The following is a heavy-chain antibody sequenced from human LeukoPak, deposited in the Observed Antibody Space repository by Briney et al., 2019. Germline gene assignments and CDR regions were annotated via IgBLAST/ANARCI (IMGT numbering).Heavy chain of an antibody. D-gene: IGHD3-10*01. CDR1: GYSISSGYY. Sequence: SETLSLTCAVSGYSISSGYYCGWIRQPPGKGLEWIGSIYHSGSTYYNPSLKSRVTISADTSKNQFSLKLSSVTAADTAVYYCARRSDGSGGDYWGQGTLVTVSS. CDR2: IYHSGST. CDR3: ARRSDGSGGDY. V-gene: IGHV4-38-2*01. J-gene: IGHJ4*02.